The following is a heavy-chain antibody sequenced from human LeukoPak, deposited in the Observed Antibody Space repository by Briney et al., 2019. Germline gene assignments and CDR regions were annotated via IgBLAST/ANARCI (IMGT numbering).Heavy chain of an antibody. V-gene: IGHV1-18*01. CDR2: ISAYNGNT. J-gene: IGHJ4*02. CDR3: ARDSYYYDSSTFDY. D-gene: IGHD3-22*01. Sequence: ASVKVSCKASGYTFTSYGIRWVRQAPGQGLEWMGWISAYNGNTNYAQKLQGRVTMTTDTSTSTAYMELRSLRSDDTAVYYCARDSYYYDSSTFDYWGQGTLVTVSS. CDR1: GYTFTSYG.